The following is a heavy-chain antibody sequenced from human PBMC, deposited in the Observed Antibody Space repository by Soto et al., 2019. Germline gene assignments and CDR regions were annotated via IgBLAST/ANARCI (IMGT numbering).Heavy chain of an antibody. D-gene: IGHD3-22*01. CDR1: GGTFTYYG. CDR3: ARDSGTTIAGPPRRETYGWLDP. J-gene: IGHJ5*02. V-gene: IGHV1-69*01. CDR2: IIPIIGPA. Sequence: QVQLVQSGAEVKRPGSSVKLSCKASGGTFTYYGISWVRQATGQGIEWMGGIIPIIGPATYAQKFHGRLTITADQSTSTAYMELSSLGSEDTALYYCARDSGTTIAGPPRRETYGWLDPWGQGTLVTVSS.